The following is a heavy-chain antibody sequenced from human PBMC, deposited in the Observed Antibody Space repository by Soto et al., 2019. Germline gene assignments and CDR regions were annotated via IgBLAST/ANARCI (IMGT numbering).Heavy chain of an antibody. V-gene: IGHV3-30*03. J-gene: IGHJ4*02. CDR2: ISYDGSNK. CDR1: GFTFSSHG. CDR3: ARDWAIFGVVIFPDYFDY. Sequence: GESLKISCAASGFTFSSHGMHWVRQAPGKGLEWVAVISYDGSNKYYADSVKGRFTISRDNSKNTVYLQMNSLRAEDTAVYYCARDWAIFGVVIFPDYFDYWGQGTLVTVSS. D-gene: IGHD3-3*01.